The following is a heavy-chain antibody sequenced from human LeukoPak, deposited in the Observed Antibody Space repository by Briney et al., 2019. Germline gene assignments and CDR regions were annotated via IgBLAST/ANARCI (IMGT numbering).Heavy chain of an antibody. V-gene: IGHV4-59*10. D-gene: IGHD2-2*01. CDR2: IYTSGST. Sequence: SETLSLTCAVYGGSFSAYYWSWIRQPAGKGLEWIGRIYTSGSTNYNPSLKSRVTMSVDTSKNQFSLKLRSVTAADTAVYYCARIVVPAATVLGCWFDPWGQGTLVTVSS. J-gene: IGHJ5*02. CDR1: GGSFSAYY. CDR3: ARIVVPAATVLGCWFDP.